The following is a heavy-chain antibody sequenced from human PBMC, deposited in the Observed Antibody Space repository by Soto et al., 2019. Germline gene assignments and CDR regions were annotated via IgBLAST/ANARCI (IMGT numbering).Heavy chain of an antibody. D-gene: IGHD3-22*01. CDR1: GYSFTSYW. J-gene: IGHJ3*02. Sequence: GESLKISCKGSGYSFTSYWIGWVRQMPGKGLEWMGIIYPGDSDTRYSPSFQCPVTISADKSISTAYLQWSSLKASDTAMYYCGRRFADYYNNSGDAFDIWGQGTMVTVSS. V-gene: IGHV5-51*01. CDR2: IYPGDSDT. CDR3: GRRFADYYNNSGDAFDI.